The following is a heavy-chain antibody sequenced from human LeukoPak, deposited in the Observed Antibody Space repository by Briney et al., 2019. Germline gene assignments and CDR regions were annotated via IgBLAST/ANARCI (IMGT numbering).Heavy chain of an antibody. CDR2: INPSGGST. D-gene: IGHD6-13*01. CDR1: GYTFSSYY. V-gene: IGHV1-46*01. J-gene: IGHJ4*02. Sequence: SVKVSCKASGYTFSSYYMHWVRQAPGQGLEWMGIINPSGGSTSYAQKFQGRVTMTRDMSTSTVYMELSSLRSEDTAVHYCARDHSGSSLVHGYWGQGTLVTVSS. CDR3: ARDHSGSSLVHGY.